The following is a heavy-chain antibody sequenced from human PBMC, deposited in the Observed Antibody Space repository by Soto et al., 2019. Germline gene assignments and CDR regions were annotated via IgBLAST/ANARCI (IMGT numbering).Heavy chain of an antibody. J-gene: IGHJ6*02. CDR2: IYYSGST. V-gene: IGHV4-39*01. CDR1: GGSISSSSYY. D-gene: IGHD3-3*01. CDR3: ARRYDFWSGCGPGQKSYYYYYGMDV. Sequence: SETLSLTCTVSGGSISSSSYYWGWIRQPPGKGLEWIGSIYYSGSTYYNPSLKSRVTISVDTSKNQFSLKLSSVTAADTAVYYCARRYDFWSGCGPGQKSYYYYYGMDVWGQGTTVTVSS.